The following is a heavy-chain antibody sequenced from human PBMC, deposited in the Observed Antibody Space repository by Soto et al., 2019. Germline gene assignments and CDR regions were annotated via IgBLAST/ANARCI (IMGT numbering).Heavy chain of an antibody. V-gene: IGHV1-3*01. CDR1: GYTFTGYA. D-gene: IGHD3-3*01. CDR2: INAGNGNT. CDR3: ARDRKVFGVVITWFDP. Sequence: GASVKVSCKASGYTFTGYAMHWVRQAPGQRLEWMGWINAGNGNTKYSQKFQGRVTITRDTSASTAYMELSSLRSEDTAVYYCARDRKVFGVVITWFDPWGQGTLVTVSS. J-gene: IGHJ5*02.